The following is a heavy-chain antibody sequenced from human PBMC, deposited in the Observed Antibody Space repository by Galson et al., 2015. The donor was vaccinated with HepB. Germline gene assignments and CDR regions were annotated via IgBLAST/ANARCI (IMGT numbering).Heavy chain of an antibody. CDR3: ARHPSGIAVAGTGWWFDP. D-gene: IGHD6-19*01. CDR1: GYSFTSYW. CDR2: IDPSDSYT. V-gene: IGHV5-10-1*01. J-gene: IGHJ5*02. Sequence: QSGAEMKKPGESLRISCKGSGYSFTSYWISWVRQMPGKGLEWMGRIDPSDSYTNYSPSFQGHVTISADKSISTAYLQWSSLKASDTAMYYCARHPSGIAVAGTGWWFDPWGQGTLVTVSS.